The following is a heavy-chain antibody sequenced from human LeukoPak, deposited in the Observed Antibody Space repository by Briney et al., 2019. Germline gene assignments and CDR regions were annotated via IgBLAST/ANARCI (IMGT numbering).Heavy chain of an antibody. CDR1: GYTFTGYY. Sequence: ASVKVSCKASGYTFTGYYMHWVRQAPGQGLEWMGWINPNSGGTNYAQKFQGRVTMTRDTSISTAYMELSSLRSDDTAVYYCARDGATIFGVVINWFDNWGQGTLVTVSS. V-gene: IGHV1-2*02. J-gene: IGHJ5*02. D-gene: IGHD3-3*01. CDR2: INPNSGGT. CDR3: ARDGATIFGVVINWFDN.